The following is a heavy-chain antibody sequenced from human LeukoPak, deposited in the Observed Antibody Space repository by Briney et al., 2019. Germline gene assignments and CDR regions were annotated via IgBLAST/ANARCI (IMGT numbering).Heavy chain of an antibody. CDR2: IYSSGST. CDR3: TRPYYYDSSGDPDY. J-gene: IGHJ4*02. Sequence: SETLSLTCTVSGGSISSYYWSWIRQPAGKGLEWIGRIYSSGSTNYNPSLKSRVTMSVDTSKNQFSLKLSSVTAADTAVYYCTRPYYYDSSGDPDYWGQGTLVTASS. CDR1: GGSISSYY. V-gene: IGHV4-4*07. D-gene: IGHD3-22*01.